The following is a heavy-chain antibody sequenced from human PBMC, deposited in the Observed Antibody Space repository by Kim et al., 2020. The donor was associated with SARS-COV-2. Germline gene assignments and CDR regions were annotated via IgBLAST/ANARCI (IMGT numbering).Heavy chain of an antibody. V-gene: IGHV3-15*01. J-gene: IGHJ6*02. CDR3: TTGSPNKYYYYYGMDV. CDR2: MKSKTDGGTT. Sequence: GGSLRLSCAASGFTFSNAWMSWVRQAPGKGLEWVGRMKSKTDGGTTDYAAPVKGRFTISRDDSKNTLYLQMNSLKTEDTAVYYCTTGSPNKYYYYYGMDVWGQGTTVTVSS. CDR1: GFTFSNAW.